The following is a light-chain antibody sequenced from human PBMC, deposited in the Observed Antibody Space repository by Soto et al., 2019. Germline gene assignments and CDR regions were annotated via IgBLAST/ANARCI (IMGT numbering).Light chain of an antibody. CDR2: EVS. Sequence: QSALTQPPSASGSPGQSVTISCTGTSSDVGGYNYVSWYQQHPGKAPKLMIYEVSKRPSRVPDRFSGSKSGNTASLTVSGLQAEDEAEYYCSSYAGSNNVVVFGGGTKLTVL. CDR3: SSYAGSNNVVV. CDR1: SSDVGGYNY. J-gene: IGLJ2*01. V-gene: IGLV2-8*01.